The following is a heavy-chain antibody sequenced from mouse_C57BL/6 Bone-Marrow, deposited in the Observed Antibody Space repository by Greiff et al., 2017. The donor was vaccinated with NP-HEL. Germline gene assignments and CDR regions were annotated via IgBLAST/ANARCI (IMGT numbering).Heavy chain of an antibody. CDR1: GYTFTSYW. Sequence: QVQLQQPGAELVKPGASVKLSCKASGYTFTSYWMQWVKQRPGQGLEWIGEIDPSDRYTKYNQKFKGKATLTVDTSSSTAYMQLSSLTSEDSAVDYCAREGNHYCGSSYRWYFDVWGTGTTVTVSS. V-gene: IGHV1-50*01. D-gene: IGHD1-1*01. CDR2: IDPSDRYT. J-gene: IGHJ1*03. CDR3: AREGNHYCGSSYRWYFDV.